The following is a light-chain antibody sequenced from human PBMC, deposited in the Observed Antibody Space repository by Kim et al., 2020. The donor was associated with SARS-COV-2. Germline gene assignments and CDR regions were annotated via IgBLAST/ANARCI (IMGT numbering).Light chain of an antibody. CDR2: KAS. CDR3: QQYDSAPRT. Sequence: DIQMTQSPSTLSASVGDRITITCRASQSISTWLDWYQHKPGKAPKLLIYKASSLQSGVPSRFSGSGSETDFTLTISSLQPDDFATYYCQQYDSAPRTFGQGTKVEIK. J-gene: IGKJ1*01. CDR1: QSISTW. V-gene: IGKV1-5*03.